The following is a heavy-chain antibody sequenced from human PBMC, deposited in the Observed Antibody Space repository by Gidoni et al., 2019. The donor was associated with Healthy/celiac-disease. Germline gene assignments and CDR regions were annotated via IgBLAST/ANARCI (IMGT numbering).Heavy chain of an antibody. CDR3: ATFPHGDMIVDPPNDAFDI. CDR2: ISGSGGST. J-gene: IGHJ3*02. Sequence: EVQLLESGGGLVQPGGSLRLSCAASGFTFSSYAMSWVRQAPGKGLEWVSAISGSGGSTYYADSVKGRFTISRDNSKNTLYLQMNSLRAEDTAVYDCATFPHGDMIVDPPNDAFDIWGQGTMVTVSS. CDR1: GFTFSSYA. V-gene: IGHV3-23*01. D-gene: IGHD3-22*01.